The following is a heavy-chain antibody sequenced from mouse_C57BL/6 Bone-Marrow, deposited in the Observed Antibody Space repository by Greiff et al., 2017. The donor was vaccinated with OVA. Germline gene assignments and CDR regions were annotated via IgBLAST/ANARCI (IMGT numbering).Heavy chain of an antibody. CDR1: GYSITSGYY. J-gene: IGHJ4*01. CDR3: ARGGDYDYDEGYAMDY. D-gene: IGHD2-4*01. CDR2: ISYDGSN. V-gene: IGHV3-6*01. Sequence: EVKLQESGPGLVKPSQSLSLTCSVTGYSITSGYYWNWIRQFPGNKLEWMGYISYDGSNNYNPSLKNRISITRDTSKNQFFLKLNSVTTEDTATYYCARGGDYDYDEGYAMDYWGQGTSVTVSS.